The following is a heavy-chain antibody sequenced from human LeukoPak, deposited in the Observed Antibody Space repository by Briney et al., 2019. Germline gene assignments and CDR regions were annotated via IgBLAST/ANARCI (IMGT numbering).Heavy chain of an antibody. D-gene: IGHD6-6*01. CDR2: ISGSGGST. CDR1: GFTFSSYA. CDR3: TKGSGSSRPYYFDY. Sequence: GGSLRLSCAASGFTFSSYAMSWVRQAPGKGLEWVSAISGSGGSTYYADSVKGRFTISRDNFKNTLYLQMNSLRAEDTAVYYCTKGSGSSRPYYFDYWGQGTLVTVSS. J-gene: IGHJ4*02. V-gene: IGHV3-23*01.